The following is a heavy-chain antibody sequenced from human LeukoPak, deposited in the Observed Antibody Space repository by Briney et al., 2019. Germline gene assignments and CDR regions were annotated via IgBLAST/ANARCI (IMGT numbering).Heavy chain of an antibody. J-gene: IGHJ4*02. V-gene: IGHV3-7*01. D-gene: IGHD6-13*01. CDR1: GFTFNSYW. CDR2: IKQDGNKK. CDR3: AASIAAAGTVGY. Sequence: GGSLRLSCAASGFTFNSYWMAWVRQAPGKGLEWVANIKQDGNKKYYVDSVKGRFTISRDNAKNSLYLQMNSLRAEDTAVYYCAASIAAAGTVGYWGQGTLVTVSS.